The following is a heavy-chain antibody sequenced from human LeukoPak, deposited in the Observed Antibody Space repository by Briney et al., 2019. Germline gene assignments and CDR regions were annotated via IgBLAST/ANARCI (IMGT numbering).Heavy chain of an antibody. Sequence: SGGSLRLSCAASGFTVSSNYMSRVRQAPGNGLEWVSVIYSGGSTYYADSVKGRFTISRDNSKKTLYLQMNSLRADDYVDYYGARGEGKNNWFDPWGQGTLVTVSS. CDR1: GFTVSSNY. CDR3: ARGEGKNNWFDP. CDR2: IYSGGST. J-gene: IGHJ5*02. V-gene: IGHV3-53*01.